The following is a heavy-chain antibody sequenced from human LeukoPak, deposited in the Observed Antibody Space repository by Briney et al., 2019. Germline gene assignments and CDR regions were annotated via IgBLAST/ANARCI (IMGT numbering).Heavy chain of an antibody. CDR1: GYSISSGYY. CDR2: IYTSGST. Sequence: SETLSLTCAVSGYSISSGYYWGWIRQPAGKGLEWIGRIYTSGSTNYNPSLKSRVTMSVDTSKNQFSLKLSSVTAADTAVYYCASVAYYYYYMDVWGKGTTVTVSS. CDR3: ASVAYYYYYMDV. D-gene: IGHD2-15*01. V-gene: IGHV4-4*07. J-gene: IGHJ6*03.